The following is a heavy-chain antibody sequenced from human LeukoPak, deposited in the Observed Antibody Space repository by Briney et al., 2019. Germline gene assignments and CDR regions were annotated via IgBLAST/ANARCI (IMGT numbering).Heavy chain of an antibody. V-gene: IGHV3-30*02. Sequence: GGSLRLSCAASGFTFSSYGMHWVRQAPGKGLEWVAFIRYDGSKKYYADSVKGRFTISRDNSKYTMSLQMNSLRAEDTAVYYCAKDRPYDFWSGYSAGYDYWGQGTLVTVSS. CDR3: AKDRPYDFWSGYSAGYDY. CDR1: GFTFSSYG. J-gene: IGHJ4*02. D-gene: IGHD3-3*01. CDR2: IRYDGSKK.